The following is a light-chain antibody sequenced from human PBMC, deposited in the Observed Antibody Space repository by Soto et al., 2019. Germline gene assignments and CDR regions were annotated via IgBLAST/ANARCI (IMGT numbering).Light chain of an antibody. V-gene: IGKV3-11*01. CDR1: QSVSSY. CDR2: DAS. Sequence: EIVLTQSPATLSLSPGERATLSFRASQSVSSYLAWYQQKPGQAPRLLIYDASNRATGIPARFSGSGSGTDFTLTISSLEPEDFAFYYCQQRTDWRYTFGQGTKLEIK. J-gene: IGKJ2*01. CDR3: QQRTDWRYT.